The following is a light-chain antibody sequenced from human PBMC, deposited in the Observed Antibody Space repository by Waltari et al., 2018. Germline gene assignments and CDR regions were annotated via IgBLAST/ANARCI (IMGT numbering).Light chain of an antibody. J-gene: IGKJ2*01. CDR2: TAS. CDR3: QQSYTVAFT. CDR1: ESITNS. Sequence: DIQMTQSPSSLSASVGTGVSITCRASESITNSLNWYQQKPGKAPKLLIHTASSLQSGVPSRFSGRGSGTGFTLTISGLQPGDVATYYCQQSYTVAFTFGPGTKLEI. V-gene: IGKV1-39*01.